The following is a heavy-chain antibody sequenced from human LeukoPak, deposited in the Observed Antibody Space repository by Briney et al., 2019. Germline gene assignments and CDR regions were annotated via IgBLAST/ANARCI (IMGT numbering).Heavy chain of an antibody. V-gene: IGHV3-30*02. CDR3: AKTYDFWSGWPGPYYMDV. Sequence: GGPLRLSCAASGFTFSSYGMHWVRQAPGKGLEWVAFIRYDGSYKYYADSVKGRFTISRDNSKSTLYLQMNSLRAEDTAEYYCAKTYDFWSGWPGPYYMDVWGKGTTVTVSS. CDR1: GFTFSSYG. J-gene: IGHJ6*03. D-gene: IGHD3-3*01. CDR2: IRYDGSYK.